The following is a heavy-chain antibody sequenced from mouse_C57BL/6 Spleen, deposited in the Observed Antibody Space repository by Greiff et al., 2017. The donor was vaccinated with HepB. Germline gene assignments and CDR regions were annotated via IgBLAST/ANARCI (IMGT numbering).Heavy chain of an antibody. V-gene: IGHV1-80*01. Sequence: VQLQQSGAELVKPGASVKISCKASGYAFSSYWMNWVKQRPGKGLEWIGQIYPGDGDTNYNGKFKGKATLTADISSSTAYMQLSSLTSEDSAVYFCARDGTPRYAMDYWGQGTSVTVAS. D-gene: IGHD1-1*01. CDR1: GYAFSSYW. CDR3: ARDGTPRYAMDY. CDR2: IYPGDGDT. J-gene: IGHJ4*01.